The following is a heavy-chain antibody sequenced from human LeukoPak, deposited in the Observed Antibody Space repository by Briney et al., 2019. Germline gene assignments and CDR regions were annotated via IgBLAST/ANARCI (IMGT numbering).Heavy chain of an antibody. CDR2: IVVGSGNT. J-gene: IGHJ6*02. Sequence: SVTVSCKASGFTFTSSAVQWVRQARGQRLEWVGWIVVGSGNTNYAQKFQERVTITRDMSTSTAYMELSSLRSEDTAVYYCAADPDDLNYCYYGMDVWGQGTTVTVSS. CDR1: GFTFTSSA. V-gene: IGHV1-58*01. CDR3: AADPDDLNYCYYGMDV. D-gene: IGHD3-3*01.